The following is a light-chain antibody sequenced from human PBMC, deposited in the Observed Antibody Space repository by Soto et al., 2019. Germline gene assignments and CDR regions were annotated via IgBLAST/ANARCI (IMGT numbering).Light chain of an antibody. CDR3: AAWDDSLNVLV. J-gene: IGLJ3*02. V-gene: IGLV1-44*01. CDR1: SSNIGSNP. Sequence: QPVLTQPPSASGTPGQRVTISCSGSSSNIGSNPVNWYQQLPGTAPKLLIYTNNQRPSGVPDRFSGSKSGTSASLAISGLQSEDEADYYCAAWDDSLNVLVFGGGTKLTVL. CDR2: TNN.